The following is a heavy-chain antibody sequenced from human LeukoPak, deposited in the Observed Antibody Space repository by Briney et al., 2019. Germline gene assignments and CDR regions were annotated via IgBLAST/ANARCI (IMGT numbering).Heavy chain of an antibody. CDR2: TSNKADSYTT. D-gene: IGHD4-11*01. Sequence: PGGSLRLSCAASGFTFSDHYMDWVRQAPGKGLEWVGRTSNKADSYTTNYAASVKGRFTISRDDSKNSLYLQLNSLKTEDTAVYYCVRDTATGLDYWGQGTLVTVSS. CDR3: VRDTATGLDY. V-gene: IGHV3-72*01. CDR1: GFTFSDHY. J-gene: IGHJ4*02.